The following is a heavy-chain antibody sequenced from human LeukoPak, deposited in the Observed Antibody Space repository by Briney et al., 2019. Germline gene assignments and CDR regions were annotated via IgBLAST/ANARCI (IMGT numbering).Heavy chain of an antibody. CDR2: ISAYSGNT. D-gene: IGHD4-23*01. V-gene: IGHV1-18*01. Sequence: ASVKVSCKASGDTFTSYGISWVRQAPGQGLEWMGWISAYSGNTNYAQKLQGRVTMTTDTSTSTAYMELRSLRCDDTAVYYCARNEYGGNLDYWGQGTLVTVSS. CDR1: GDTFTSYG. CDR3: ARNEYGGNLDY. J-gene: IGHJ4*02.